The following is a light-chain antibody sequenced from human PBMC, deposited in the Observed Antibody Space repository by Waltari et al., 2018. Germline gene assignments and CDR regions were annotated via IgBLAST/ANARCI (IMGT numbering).Light chain of an antibody. CDR2: DAS. CDR3: QKYGSLPAT. J-gene: IGKJ1*01. V-gene: IGKV3-20*01. Sequence: EIVLTQSPGTLSLSPGERATLSCRASQSVSRTLAWYQQKPGQAPRPLIYDASSRATGSPDRFSGSGSGTDFSLTISRLEPEDFAVYYCQKYGSLPATFGQGTKVEIK. CDR1: QSVSRT.